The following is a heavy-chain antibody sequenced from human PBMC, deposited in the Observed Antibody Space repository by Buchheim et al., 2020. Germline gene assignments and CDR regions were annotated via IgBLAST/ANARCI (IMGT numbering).Heavy chain of an antibody. D-gene: IGHD2-15*01. CDR3: ARHADIVVDKLTDNNWFDP. Sequence: QVQLQESGPGLVKPSETLSLTCTVSGGSLDRSSYYWGWIRKPPGKGLEWIGSMFYSGTTYYSPSFKSRVTLSVDTSKNPFSLKLSSVTAADTAGYYCARHADIVVDKLTDNNWFDPWGPGTL. CDR2: MFYSGTT. V-gene: IGHV4-39*01. CDR1: GGSLDRSSYY. J-gene: IGHJ5*02.